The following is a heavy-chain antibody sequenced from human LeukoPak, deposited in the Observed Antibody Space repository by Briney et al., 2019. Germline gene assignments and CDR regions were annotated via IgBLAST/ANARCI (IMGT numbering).Heavy chain of an antibody. V-gene: IGHV4-34*01. CDR1: GGSFSGYY. CDR2: INHSGST. D-gene: IGHD3-10*01. J-gene: IGHJ5*02. Sequence: SETLSLTCAVYGGSFSGYYWSWIRQPPGKGLEWIGEINHSGSTNYNPSLKSRVTISVDTSKNQFSLKLSSVTAADTAVYYCARLWRLNYYGSGSYLPWGQGTLVTVSS. CDR3: ARLWRLNYYGSGSYLP.